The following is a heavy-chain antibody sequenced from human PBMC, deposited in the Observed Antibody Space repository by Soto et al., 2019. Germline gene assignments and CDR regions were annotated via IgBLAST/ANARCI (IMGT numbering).Heavy chain of an antibody. CDR2: INHSGST. Sequence: TLSLTCAVYGGSCSGYYWSWIRQPPGKGLEWIGEINHSGSTNYNPSLKSRVTISVDTSKNQFSLKLSSVTAADTAVYYCARGHTYYYYYYGMDVWGQGTTVTVSS. J-gene: IGHJ6*02. CDR3: ARGHTYYYYYYGMDV. CDR1: GGSCSGYY. V-gene: IGHV4-34*01.